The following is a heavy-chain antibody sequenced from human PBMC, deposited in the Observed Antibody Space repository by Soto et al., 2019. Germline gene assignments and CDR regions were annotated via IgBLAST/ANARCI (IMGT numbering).Heavy chain of an antibody. V-gene: IGHV1-69*02. J-gene: IGHJ4*02. CDR2: FIPIDGET. Sequence: ASVKVSCKASGYTFSNFSITWVRQAPGQELKWLSSFIPIDGETNYAQKFQGRVTMTEDTSTGTAYMELSSLRSEDTVVYYCAILTGYYGEFYFDYWGQGTLVTVSS. CDR3: AILTGYYGEFYFDY. CDR1: GYTFSNFS. D-gene: IGHD3-9*01.